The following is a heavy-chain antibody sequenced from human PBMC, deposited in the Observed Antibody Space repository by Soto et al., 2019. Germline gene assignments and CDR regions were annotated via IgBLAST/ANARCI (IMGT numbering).Heavy chain of an antibody. CDR3: AKDRGIIVKAGDAFDV. D-gene: IGHD3-16*02. Sequence: EVQLMESGGGLVQPGGSLRLSCASSGFTLSMSAVNWVRQAPGKGLEWVSYISGSGDRTYYADSVKGRFPISRDRSKNTVSLQMDSLRAEDTAVYYCAKDRGIIVKAGDAFDVWGQGTKVTVSS. V-gene: IGHV3-23*01. J-gene: IGHJ3*01. CDR2: ISGSGDRT. CDR1: GFTLSMSA.